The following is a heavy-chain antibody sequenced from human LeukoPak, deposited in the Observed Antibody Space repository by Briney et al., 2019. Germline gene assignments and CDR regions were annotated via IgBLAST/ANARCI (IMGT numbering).Heavy chain of an antibody. J-gene: IGHJ4*02. CDR2: ISYDGSNK. CDR1: GVTFSRYA. V-gene: IGHV3-30-3*01. Sequence: GGSLRLSCAASGVTFSRYAMRWVRQAPGKGLEWVAVISYDGSNKYYSDSVKGRFTISRDNSKNTLYLQMNSLRAEDTAVYYCARGRSGSYFGDYWGQGTLVTVSS. D-gene: IGHD1-26*01. CDR3: ARGRSGSYFGDY.